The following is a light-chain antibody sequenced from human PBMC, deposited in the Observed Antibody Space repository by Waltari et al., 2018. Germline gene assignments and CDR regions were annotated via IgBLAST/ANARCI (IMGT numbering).Light chain of an antibody. CDR1: SGHSSNV. CDR2: VNSDGSP. CDR3: QSGGHGTWV. Sequence: QLVLTQSPSASASLGASAKLTCTLSSGHSSNVVAWLQQQPEKGPRYLMKVNSDGSPSKGDEIPDRFSGTCAGAERYLTISNLQSEDEADYYCQSGGHGTWVFGGGTKLTVL. V-gene: IGLV4-69*01. J-gene: IGLJ3*02.